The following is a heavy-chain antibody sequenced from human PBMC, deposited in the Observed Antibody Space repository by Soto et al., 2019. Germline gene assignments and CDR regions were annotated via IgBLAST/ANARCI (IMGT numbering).Heavy chain of an antibody. CDR3: RSPTDSATTFVF. D-gene: IGHD1-1*01. CDR1: GFALSMYW. Sequence: GGSLRLSCEASGFALSMYWMSWVRQAPGVGLQWVANINQVGSIQPWVDSMRSRFTDSRDNAKNSPFLQKNTLSVDYTVVYYSRSPTDSATTFVFWGQGTPVTVSS. J-gene: IGHJ4*02. V-gene: IGHV3-7*03. CDR2: INQVGSIQ.